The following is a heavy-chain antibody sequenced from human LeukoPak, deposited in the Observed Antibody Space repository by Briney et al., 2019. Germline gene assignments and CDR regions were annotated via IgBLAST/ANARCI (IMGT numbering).Heavy chain of an antibody. CDR2: INHSGST. Sequence: PSETLSLTCAVYGGSFSGYYWSWIRQPPGKGLEWIGEINHSGSTNYNPSLKSRVTISVDTSKNQFSLKLSSVTAADTAVYYCARGDYDSSGYSYYFDYWGQGTLVTVSS. CDR3: ARGDYDSSGYSYYFDY. CDR1: GGSFSGYY. D-gene: IGHD3-22*01. V-gene: IGHV4-34*01. J-gene: IGHJ4*02.